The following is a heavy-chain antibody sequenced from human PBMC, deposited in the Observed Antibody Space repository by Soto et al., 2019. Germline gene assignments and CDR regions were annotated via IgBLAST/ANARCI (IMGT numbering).Heavy chain of an antibody. Sequence: EVQLVESGGGLVRPGGSLRLSCEASGFTFKNFNMIWVRQAPGKGLEWVSSISDSGSYIHYAESLRSRFTISRDNANNSLYLQLNSLRIEDTGVYYCARDLRGHYGPWGHGTVVTVSS. J-gene: IGHJ3*01. CDR3: ARDLRGHYGP. CDR2: ISDSGSYI. D-gene: IGHD4-17*01. V-gene: IGHV3-21*02. CDR1: GFTFKNFN.